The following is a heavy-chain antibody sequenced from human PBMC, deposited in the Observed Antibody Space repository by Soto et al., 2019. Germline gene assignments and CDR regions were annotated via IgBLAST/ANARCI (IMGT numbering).Heavy chain of an antibody. CDR2: ISYDGSNK. J-gene: IGHJ6*02. D-gene: IGHD3-10*01. CDR1: GFTFSSYA. V-gene: IGHV3-30-3*01. CDR3: ARDLALLNDYYYGMDV. Sequence: QVQLVESGGGVVQPGRSLRLSCAASGFTFSSYAMHWVRQAPGKGLEWVAVISYDGSNKYYADSVKGRFTISRDNSKNTLYLQMNSLRAEDTVVYYCARDLALLNDYYYGMDVWGQGTTVTVSS.